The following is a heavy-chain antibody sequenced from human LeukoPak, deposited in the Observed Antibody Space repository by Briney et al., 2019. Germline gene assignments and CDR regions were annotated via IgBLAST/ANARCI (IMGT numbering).Heavy chain of an antibody. J-gene: IGHJ4*02. D-gene: IGHD3-10*01. CDR3: CAGSYVSLDY. Sequence: PGGSLRLSCAASGFTFRSYEMNWVRQAPGKGLEWVSYISSSGTIYYADSVKGRFTISRDNAKNSLYLHMNSLRAEDTAVYYCCAGSYVSLDYWGQGTLVTVSS. V-gene: IGHV3-48*03. CDR2: ISSSGTI. CDR1: GFTFRSYE.